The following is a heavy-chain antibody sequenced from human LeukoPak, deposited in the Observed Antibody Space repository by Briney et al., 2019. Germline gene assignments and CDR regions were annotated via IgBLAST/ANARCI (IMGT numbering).Heavy chain of an antibody. Sequence: PGRSLRLSCVASEFSFSSHVIHWVRQAPGQGLEWVAMISDDGSRKYHADSVKGRFSISRDNSTNTLFLQMNSLRVDDTAVYYCARDYYGSGSHATGMDVWGQGTTVTVSS. CDR3: ARDYYGSGSHATGMDV. CDR1: EFSFSSHV. J-gene: IGHJ6*02. CDR2: ISDDGSRK. V-gene: IGHV3-30-3*01. D-gene: IGHD3-10*01.